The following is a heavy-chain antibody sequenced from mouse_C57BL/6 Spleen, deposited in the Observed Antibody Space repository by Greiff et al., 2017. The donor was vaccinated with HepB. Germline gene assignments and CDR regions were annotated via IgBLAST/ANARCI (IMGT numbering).Heavy chain of an antibody. V-gene: IGHV5-9-1*02. CDR1: GFTFSSYA. Sequence: EVQRVESGEGLVKPGGSLKLSCAASGFTFSSYAMSWVRQTPEKRLEWVAYISSGGDYIYYADTVKGRFTISRDNARNTLYLQMSSLKSEDTAMYYCTREWLLRSSYWYFDVWGTGTTVTVSS. CDR2: ISSGGDYI. D-gene: IGHD2-3*01. CDR3: TREWLLRSSYWYFDV. J-gene: IGHJ1*03.